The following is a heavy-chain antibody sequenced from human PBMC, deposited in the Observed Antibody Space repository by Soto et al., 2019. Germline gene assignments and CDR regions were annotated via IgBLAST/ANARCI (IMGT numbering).Heavy chain of an antibody. J-gene: IGHJ6*03. V-gene: IGHV1-69*08. CDR1: GGTFTSET. CDR2: IIPILGTG. Sequence: QVQLVQSGPEVKKSGSSVKVSCKLSGGTFTSETISWVRQAPGQGLEWMGRIIPILGTGNYAQKFQGRITITEDKSTNTGYMELSSLTSEDTAVYFCAREEGSYNIWTFPFYYMDVWGNGTTVTV. D-gene: IGHD3-9*01. CDR3: AREEGSYNIWTFPFYYMDV.